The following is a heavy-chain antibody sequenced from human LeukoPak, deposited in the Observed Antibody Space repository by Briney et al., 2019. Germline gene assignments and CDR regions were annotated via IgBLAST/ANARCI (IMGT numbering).Heavy chain of an antibody. CDR1: GYTFTSYG. CDR3: AREFRYYGDLHY. Sequence: VASVKVSCKASGYTFTSYGISWVRQAPGQGLAGMGWISAYNGNTNYAQKLQGRVTMTTDTSASTADMELRSLRSDDTAVYYCAREFRYYGDLHYWGQGTLVTVSS. CDR2: ISAYNGNT. D-gene: IGHD4-17*01. J-gene: IGHJ4*02. V-gene: IGHV1-18*04.